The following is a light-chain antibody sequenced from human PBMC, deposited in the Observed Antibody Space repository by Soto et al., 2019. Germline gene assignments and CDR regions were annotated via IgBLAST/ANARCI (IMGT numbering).Light chain of an antibody. CDR3: QSYDSSLSVLYV. V-gene: IGLV1-40*01. CDR2: DNS. J-gene: IGLJ1*01. CDR1: ISKIGEGYD. Sequence: SVLTQPPSVSGAPGKRVTISCTGSISKIGEGYDVHWYQHLPGTAPKLLIYDNSNRPSGVPDRFSGSKSGTSASLAITGLQAEDEADYYCQSYDSSLSVLYVFGPGTKVTVL.